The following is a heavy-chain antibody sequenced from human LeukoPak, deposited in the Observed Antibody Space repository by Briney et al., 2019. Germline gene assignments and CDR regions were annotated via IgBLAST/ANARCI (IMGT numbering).Heavy chain of an antibody. CDR2: ISGSGSST. J-gene: IGHJ5*02. V-gene: IGHV3-23*01. D-gene: IGHD6-13*01. Sequence: GGSLRLSCAASGFTFSSYAMSWVRQAPGEGLQWVSGISGSGSSTYYADSVKGRFTISRDNSKNTLYLQMNSLRAEDTAVYYCARESPSAAGTKSRFDPWGQGTLVTVSS. CDR3: ARESPSAAGTKSRFDP. CDR1: GFTFSSYA.